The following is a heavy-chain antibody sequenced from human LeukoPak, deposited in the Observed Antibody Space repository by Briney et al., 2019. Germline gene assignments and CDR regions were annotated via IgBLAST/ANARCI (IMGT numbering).Heavy chain of an antibody. CDR1: GFTFDDYA. CDR2: ISWNSGSI. Sequence: GGSLRLSCEASGFTFDDYAMHWVRQAPGKGLEWVSGISWNSGSIGYADSVKGRFTISRDNAKNSLYLQMNSLRAEDTALYYCARYRGSYYYGMDVWGQGTTVTVSS. J-gene: IGHJ6*02. D-gene: IGHD1-20*01. CDR3: ARYRGSYYYGMDV. V-gene: IGHV3-9*01.